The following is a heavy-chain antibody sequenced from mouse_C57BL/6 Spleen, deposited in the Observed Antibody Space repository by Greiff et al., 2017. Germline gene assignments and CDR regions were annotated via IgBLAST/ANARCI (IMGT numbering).Heavy chain of an antibody. D-gene: IGHD4-1*01. J-gene: IGHJ1*03. Sequence: QLQESGPGLVKPSQSLFLTCSITGFPITSGYYWIWIRQPPGKPLEWMGYITHSGETFYNPSLQSPISITRETSKNQFFLQLNSVTTEDTAMYYCAGDKTGHWYFDVWGTGTTVTVSS. V-gene: IGHV12-3*01. CDR3: AGDKTGHWYFDV. CDR1: GFPITSGYY. CDR2: ITHSGET.